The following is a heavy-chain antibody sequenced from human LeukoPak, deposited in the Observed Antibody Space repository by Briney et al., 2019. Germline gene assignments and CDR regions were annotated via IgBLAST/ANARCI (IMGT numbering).Heavy chain of an antibody. D-gene: IGHD2-8*01. V-gene: IGHV3-21*01. CDR2: ISSSSSYI. CDR3: ARDSDCTNGVCVSDY. CDR1: GFTFGSSG. J-gene: IGHJ4*02. Sequence: GGSLRLSCAASGFTFGSSGMTWVRQAPGKGLEWVSSISSSSSYIYYADSVKGRFTISRDNAKNSLYLQMNSLRAEDTAVYYCARDSDCTNGVCVSDYWGQGTLVTVSS.